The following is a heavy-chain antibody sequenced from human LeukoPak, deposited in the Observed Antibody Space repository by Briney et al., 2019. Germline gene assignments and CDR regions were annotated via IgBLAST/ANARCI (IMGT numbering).Heavy chain of an antibody. D-gene: IGHD1-26*01. J-gene: IGHJ4*02. V-gene: IGHV4-39*06. CDR1: GGSISSSSYY. CDR2: IYYSGST. Sequence: SETLSLTCTVSGGSISSSSYYWGWIRQPPGKGLEWIGSIYYSGSTYYNPSLKSRVTISVDTSKNQFPLKLSSVTAADTAVYYCAKDSGSYATEIDYWGQGTLVTVSS. CDR3: AKDSGSYATEIDY.